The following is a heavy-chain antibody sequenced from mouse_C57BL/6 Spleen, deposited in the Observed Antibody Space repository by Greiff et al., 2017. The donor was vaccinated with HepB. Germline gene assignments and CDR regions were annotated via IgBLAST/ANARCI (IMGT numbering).Heavy chain of an antibody. V-gene: IGHV1-76*01. CDR1: GYTFTDYY. CDR3: AREKTGTCFDY. Sequence: QVQLQQSGAELVRPGASVKLSCKASGYTFTDYYINWVKQRPGQGLEWIARIYPGSGNTYYNEKFKGKATLTAEKSSSTAYMQLSSLTSEDSAVYFCAREKTGTCFDYWGQGTTLTVSS. D-gene: IGHD4-1*01. J-gene: IGHJ2*01. CDR2: IYPGSGNT.